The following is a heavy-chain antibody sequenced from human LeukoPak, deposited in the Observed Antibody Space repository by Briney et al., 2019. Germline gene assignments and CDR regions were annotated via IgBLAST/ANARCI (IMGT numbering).Heavy chain of an antibody. CDR1: GGSFSGYY. V-gene: IGHV4-34*01. CDR3: ARIYDSSGYYHYSPDAFDI. J-gene: IGHJ3*02. Sequence: SETLSLTCAVYGGSFSGYYWSWTRQPPGKGLEWIGEINHSGSTNYNPSLKSRVTISVDTSKNQFSLKLSSVTAADTAVYYCARIYDSSGYYHYSPDAFDIWGQGTMVTVSS. D-gene: IGHD3-22*01. CDR2: INHSGST.